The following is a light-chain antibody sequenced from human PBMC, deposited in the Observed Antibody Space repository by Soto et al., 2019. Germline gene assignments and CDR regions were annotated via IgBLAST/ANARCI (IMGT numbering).Light chain of an antibody. V-gene: IGLV1-44*01. Sequence: QSVLTQPPSASGTPGQRVTISCSGSSSNIGSNTVNWYQQLPGTAPKVLIYSNSHRPSGVPDRFSGSKSGTSASLAISGLQSEDEADYYCAAWDDSLNGYVFGAGTKLTVL. J-gene: IGLJ1*01. CDR3: AAWDDSLNGYV. CDR1: SSNIGSNT. CDR2: SNS.